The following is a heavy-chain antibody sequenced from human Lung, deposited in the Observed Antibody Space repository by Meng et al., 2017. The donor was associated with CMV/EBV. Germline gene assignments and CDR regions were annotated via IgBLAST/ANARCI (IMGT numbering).Heavy chain of an antibody. J-gene: IGHJ6*01. CDR3: ARDLAGSTYYDILTGYNYYRYGMAV. CDR1: GYTFTGYY. Sequence: ASVKVSCKASGYTFTGYYIHWVRQAPGQGLEWMGWIHPNSGGTNYAEKFRGRVTMTRDTSITTAYMGLSRLTSDDTAVYYCARDLAGSTYYDILTGYNYYRYGMAVWGPGNTV. D-gene: IGHD3-9*01. V-gene: IGHV1-2*02. CDR2: IHPNSGGT.